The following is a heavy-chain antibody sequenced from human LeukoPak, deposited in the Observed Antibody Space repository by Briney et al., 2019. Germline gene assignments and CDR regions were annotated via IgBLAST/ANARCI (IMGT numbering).Heavy chain of an antibody. CDR2: ISYSGST. CDR1: GGSISSYY. D-gene: IGHD6-13*01. J-gene: IGHJ4*02. CDR3: ARGPYSSSWSFDY. V-gene: IGHV4-59*01. Sequence: KPSETLSLTCTVSGGSISSYYWSWIRQPPGKGLEWIGYISYSGSTNYNPSLKSRLTISVDTSKKQFSLKLSSVTAAGTAVYHCARGPYSSSWSFDYWGQGTLVTVSS.